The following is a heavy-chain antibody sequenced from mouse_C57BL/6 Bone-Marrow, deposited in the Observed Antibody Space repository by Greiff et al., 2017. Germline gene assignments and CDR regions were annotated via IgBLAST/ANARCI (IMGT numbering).Heavy chain of an antibody. CDR3: ARGTGFAY. CDR1: GFTFSDYY. J-gene: IGHJ3*01. V-gene: IGHV5-16*01. CDR2: INYDGSST. Sequence: DVKLVESEGGLVQPGSSMKLSCTASGFTFSDYYMAWVRQVPEKGLEWVANINYDGSSTYYLDSLKSRFIISRDNAKNILYLQMSSLKSEDTATYYCARGTGFAYWGQGTLVTVSA.